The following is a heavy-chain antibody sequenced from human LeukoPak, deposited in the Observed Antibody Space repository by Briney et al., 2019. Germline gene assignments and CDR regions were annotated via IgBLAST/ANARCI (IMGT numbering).Heavy chain of an antibody. CDR3: ARGDDSSGYSTSDI. D-gene: IGHD3-22*01. Sequence: SETLSLTCAVYGGSFSGYYWSWIRQPPGKGLEWIGEINHSGSTNYNPSLKSRVTISVDTSKNQFSLKLSSVTAADTAVYYCARGDDSSGYSTSDIWGQGTMVTVSS. V-gene: IGHV4-34*01. J-gene: IGHJ3*02. CDR1: GGSFSGYY. CDR2: INHSGST.